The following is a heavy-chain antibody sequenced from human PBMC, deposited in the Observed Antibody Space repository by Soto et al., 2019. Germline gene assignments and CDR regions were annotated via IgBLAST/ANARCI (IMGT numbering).Heavy chain of an antibody. CDR3: ARVNPQYYYYGMDV. J-gene: IGHJ6*02. V-gene: IGHV3-21*01. Sequence: EVQLVESGGGLVKPGGSLRLSCAASGFTFSSYSMNWVRQAPGKGLEWVSSISSSSSYIYYADSVKGRFTISRDNAKNSLYLQMNSLRAEDTAVYYCARVNPQYYYYGMDVWGQGTTVTVSS. CDR2: ISSSSSYI. CDR1: GFTFSSYS.